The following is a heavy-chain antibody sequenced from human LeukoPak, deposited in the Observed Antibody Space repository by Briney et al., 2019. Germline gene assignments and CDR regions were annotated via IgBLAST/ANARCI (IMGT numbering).Heavy chain of an antibody. D-gene: IGHD6-19*01. CDR3: AKGTDSGWYYFDH. J-gene: IGHJ4*02. CDR1: GFTFSTYD. CDR2: FSGSGSGT. Sequence: PGGSRRLSCAASGFTFSTYDLSWVRPAPGKGLELVSGFSGSGSGTYYADSVKGRFTISRDNSRNTLFLQMNSLRAEDTAVYHCAKGTDSGWYYFDHWGQGTLVTVSS. V-gene: IGHV3-23*01.